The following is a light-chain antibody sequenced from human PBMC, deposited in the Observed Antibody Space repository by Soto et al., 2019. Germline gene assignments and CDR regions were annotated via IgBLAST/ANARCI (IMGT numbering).Light chain of an antibody. CDR3: QQYNSYST. Sequence: DIKMTQSPSTLSASVGDRVTITCRASQSISSWLAWYQQKPGKAPKFLIYKASNLESGVPSRFSGSGSGTEFTLTISSLQPDDFATYYCQQYNSYSTVGGGTKGDIK. CDR2: KAS. V-gene: IGKV1-5*03. CDR1: QSISSW. J-gene: IGKJ4*01.